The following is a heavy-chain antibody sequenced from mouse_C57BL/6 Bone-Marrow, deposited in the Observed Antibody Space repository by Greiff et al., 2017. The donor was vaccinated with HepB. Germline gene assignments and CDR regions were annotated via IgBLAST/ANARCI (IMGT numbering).Heavy chain of an antibody. Sequence: VHLKQSGPVLVKPGASVKMSCKASGYTFTDYYMNWVKQSHGKSLEWIGVINPYNGGTSYNQKFKGKATFTVDKSSSTAYMELNSLTSEDSAVYYCARRSSRWGQGTTLTVSS. CDR1: GYTFTDYY. J-gene: IGHJ2*01. D-gene: IGHD3-2*02. CDR3: ARRSSR. V-gene: IGHV1-19*01. CDR2: INPYNGGT.